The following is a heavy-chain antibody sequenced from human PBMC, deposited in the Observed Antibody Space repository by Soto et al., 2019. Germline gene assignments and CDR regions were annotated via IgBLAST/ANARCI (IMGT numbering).Heavy chain of an antibody. CDR1: GYTFSSYG. V-gene: IGHV1-18*01. Sequence: QVQLVQSGAEVKKPGASVKVSCKASGYTFSSYGINWVRQAPGQGLEWMGWNGGYNNNTNYAQKFQGRVTMTTDTTTSTADMEMSGLRSDDTAGYFCARGYGCYVSYGFDVWGQGTMVTVSS. CDR3: ARGYGCYVSYGFDV. J-gene: IGHJ3*01. CDR2: NGGYNNNT. D-gene: IGHD5-12*01.